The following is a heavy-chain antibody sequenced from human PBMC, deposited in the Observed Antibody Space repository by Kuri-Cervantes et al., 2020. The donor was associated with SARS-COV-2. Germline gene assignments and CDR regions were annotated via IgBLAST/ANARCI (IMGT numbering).Heavy chain of an antibody. V-gene: IGHV5-51*01. CDR1: AYYLSNHC. CDR2: IFPGDSDT. J-gene: IGHJ3*01. Sequence: GGSLRLSCNGSAYYLSNHCIAWVRHMPGEGLEWMAIIFPGDSDTRCSPSFQGQVTISAAKSIGTAYLQWSSLKASDTAIYYCACIFGGTYLSTQDIFDLWGPGTMVTVSS. D-gene: IGHD3-10*01. CDR3: ACIFGGTYLSTQDIFDL.